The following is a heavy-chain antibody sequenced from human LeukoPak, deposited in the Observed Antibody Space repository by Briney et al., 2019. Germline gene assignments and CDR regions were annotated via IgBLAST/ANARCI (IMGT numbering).Heavy chain of an antibody. V-gene: IGHV1-46*01. Sequence: ASVKVSCKASGYTFSSYYIYWVRQAPGQGLEWMGVINPSGGSTSYAQKFQGRVTMTRDTSTSTAYMEVTSLRSEDTAVYYCARDLGDSGYDSGDYWGQGTLVTVSS. CDR2: INPSGGST. CDR3: ARDLGDSGYDSGDY. J-gene: IGHJ4*02. D-gene: IGHD5-12*01. CDR1: GYTFSSYY.